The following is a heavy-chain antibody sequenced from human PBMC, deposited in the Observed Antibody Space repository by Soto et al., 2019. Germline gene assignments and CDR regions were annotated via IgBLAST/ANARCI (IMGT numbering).Heavy chain of an antibody. J-gene: IGHJ5*02. D-gene: IGHD2-15*01. CDR2: FYYTGGTYST. CDR1: GGSISSSGSY. V-gene: IGHV4-39*01. Sequence: SETLSLTCTVSGGSISSSGSYWGWVRQPPGKGLEWIVSFYYTGGTYSTYYNPSLKSRVTISVDTSKRQFSLNLRSVTAADTAFYYCAKNRLPNWFDPWGQGIMVTVSS. CDR3: AKNRLPNWFDP.